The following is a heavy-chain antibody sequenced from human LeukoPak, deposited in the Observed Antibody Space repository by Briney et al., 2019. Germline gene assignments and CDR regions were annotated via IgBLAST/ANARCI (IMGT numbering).Heavy chain of an antibody. Sequence: ASVTVSCKASRYTFTGQFIHWLRQAHRQGLEWMGWIDPPSGAPHYAPKFQDRVTMTRDTSIATAYLEVHRLKSDDTAVYYCARSGFSTGFYLDFWGQGTLISVSS. V-gene: IGHV1-2*02. CDR3: ARSGFSTGFYLDF. CDR2: IDPPSGAP. J-gene: IGHJ4*02. D-gene: IGHD6-19*01. CDR1: RYTFTGQF.